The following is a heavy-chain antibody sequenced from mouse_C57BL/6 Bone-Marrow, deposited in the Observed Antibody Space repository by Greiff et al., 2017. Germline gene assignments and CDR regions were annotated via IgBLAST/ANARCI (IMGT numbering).Heavy chain of an antibody. J-gene: IGHJ2*01. CDR1: GFSLTGYG. V-gene: IGHV2-2*01. CDR2: IWSGGST. CDR3: ARMEIPTGYYFDC. Sequence: VQLQQSGPGLVQPSQSLSITCTVSGFSLTGYGVHWVRQSPGKGLEWLGVIWSGGSTDYNAAFISRQSISKDNSNSHVFFKMSSLQADDTAIYSCARMEIPTGYYFDCWGQGTTLTVSS.